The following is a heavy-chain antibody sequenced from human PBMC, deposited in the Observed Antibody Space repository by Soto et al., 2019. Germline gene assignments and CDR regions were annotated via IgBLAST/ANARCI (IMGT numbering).Heavy chain of an antibody. J-gene: IGHJ6*02. V-gene: IGHV1-69*13. CDR2: IIPIFGTA. CDR3: AREVCISTSCYSGYYYGMDV. Sequence: ASVKVSCKSSGYTFTSYAISCVRQAPEQGLEWMGGIIPIFGTANYAQKFQGRVTITADESTSTAYMELSSLRSEDTAVYYCAREVCISTSCYSGYYYGMDVWGQGTTVTVSS. D-gene: IGHD2-2*01. CDR1: GYTFTSYA.